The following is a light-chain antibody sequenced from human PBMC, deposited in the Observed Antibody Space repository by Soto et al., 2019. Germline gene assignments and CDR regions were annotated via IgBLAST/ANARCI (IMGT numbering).Light chain of an antibody. V-gene: IGKV3D-15*01. CDR3: QHYNNWPWT. CDR1: QGVSSL. J-gene: IGKJ1*01. CDR2: GAS. Sequence: EIVLTQSPATLSVSPGERATLSCRASQGVSSLLAWYQQKPGQAPRLLIFGASIRVKGIPDRFIGSGSGTDFTLTISRLEPEDFAVYYCQHYNNWPWTFGQGTKVDIK.